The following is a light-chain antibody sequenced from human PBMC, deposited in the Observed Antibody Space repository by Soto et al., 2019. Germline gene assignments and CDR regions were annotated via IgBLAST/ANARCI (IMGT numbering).Light chain of an antibody. CDR1: QSISRY. V-gene: IGKV1-39*01. J-gene: IGKJ1*01. CDR3: QQYYRSPGT. CDR2: GAI. Sequence: DIQLTQSPSSLSASVGDRITITCRSSQSISRYLNWYQQRPGTAPKVLIFGAISLQSGVPSRFTGSGSGTEFTLTISSLQPKDFATYYSQQYYRSPGTLGQATKV.